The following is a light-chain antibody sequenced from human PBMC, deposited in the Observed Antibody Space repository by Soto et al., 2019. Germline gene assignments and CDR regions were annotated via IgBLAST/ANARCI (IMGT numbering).Light chain of an antibody. CDR1: QRVSNN. Sequence: EIVMTQSPATLSASPGERATLTCRASQRVSNNLAWYQQKPGQAPRLLIYDASTRATGIPARFSGSGSGTEFTLTLSSLQSEDFAVYYCQQYNNWPLTFGGGTKVEIK. V-gene: IGKV3-15*01. J-gene: IGKJ4*01. CDR3: QQYNNWPLT. CDR2: DAS.